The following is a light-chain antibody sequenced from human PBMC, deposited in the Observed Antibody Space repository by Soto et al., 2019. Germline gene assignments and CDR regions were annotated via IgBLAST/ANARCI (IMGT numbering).Light chain of an antibody. CDR1: SSDVGSNNL. V-gene: IGLV2-14*02. CDR3: SSYTSSSTRV. J-gene: IGLJ1*01. CDR2: EVS. Sequence: QSALSQPASVSGSPGQSITISCTGTSSDVGSNNLVSWYQQHPGKAPKLMIYEVSKRPSGISNRFSGSKSGNTASLTISGLQAEDEADYYCSSYTSSSTRVFGTGTKVTVL.